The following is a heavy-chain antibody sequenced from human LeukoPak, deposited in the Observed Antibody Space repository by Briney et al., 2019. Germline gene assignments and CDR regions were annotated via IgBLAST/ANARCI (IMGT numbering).Heavy chain of an antibody. Sequence: GGSLRLSCAASGFTFSSYAMSWVRKAPGKGLEWVSGISGTGGSTYYADSVKGRFTISRDNSRNTLYLQMNSLRAEDTAVYYCAKPPGYCSSTSCPWDYWSQGTLVTVSS. V-gene: IGHV3-23*01. CDR1: GFTFSSYA. J-gene: IGHJ4*02. CDR2: ISGTGGST. CDR3: AKPPGYCSSTSCPWDY. D-gene: IGHD2-2*01.